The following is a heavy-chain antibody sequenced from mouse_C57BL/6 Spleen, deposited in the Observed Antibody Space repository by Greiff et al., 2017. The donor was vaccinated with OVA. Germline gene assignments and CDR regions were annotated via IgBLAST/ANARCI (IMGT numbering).Heavy chain of an antibody. CDR2: IYPGNSDT. D-gene: IGHD1-1*01. CDR1: GYTFTSYW. V-gene: IGHV1-5*01. J-gene: IGHJ2*01. Sequence: VQLQQSGTVLARPGASVKMSCKTFGYTFTSYWMHWVKQRPGQGLEWIGAIYPGNSDTSYNQKVKGKAKLAAVTSASTAYMELSSLTNEDSAVYYCTRSTTVVPFDYWGQGTTLTVAS. CDR3: TRSTTVVPFDY.